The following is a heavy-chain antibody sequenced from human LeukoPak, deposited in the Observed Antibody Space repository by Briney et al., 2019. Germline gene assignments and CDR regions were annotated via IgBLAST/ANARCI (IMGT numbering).Heavy chain of an antibody. J-gene: IGHJ1*01. CDR3: ARGAAAGTNFQH. CDR1: GFTFSSYS. V-gene: IGHV3-21*01. Sequence: GGSLRLSCAASGFTFSSYSMNWVRQAPGKGLEWVSSISSSSSYICYADSVKGRFTISRDNAKNSLYLQMNSLRAEDTAVYYCARGAAAGTNFQHWGQGTLVTVSS. D-gene: IGHD6-13*01. CDR2: ISSSSSYI.